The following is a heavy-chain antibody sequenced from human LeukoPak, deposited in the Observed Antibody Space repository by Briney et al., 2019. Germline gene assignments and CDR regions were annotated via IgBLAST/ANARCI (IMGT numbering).Heavy chain of an antibody. CDR2: ISDSGGRT. J-gene: IGHJ4*02. V-gene: IGHV3-23*01. CDR3: AKRGVVIRVILVGFHKEAYYFDS. D-gene: IGHD3-22*01. Sequence: PGGSLRLSCAVSGITLSNYGTSWVRQAPGEWPEWVAGISDSGGRTKYAHSVTGRFTISRDNANNTLYMQMNSLRAEDTAVYFCAKRGVVIRVILVGFHKEAYYFDSWGQGALVTVSS. CDR1: GITLSNYG.